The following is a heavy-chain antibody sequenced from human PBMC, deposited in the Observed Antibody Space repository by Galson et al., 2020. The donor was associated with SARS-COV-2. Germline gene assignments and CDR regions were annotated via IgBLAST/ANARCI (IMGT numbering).Heavy chain of an antibody. CDR1: GFTFSSYS. CDR3: ARDLTPYYDFWSGYWEEGLFDY. D-gene: IGHD3-3*01. J-gene: IGHJ4*02. V-gene: IGHV3-48*04. CDR2: ISGSSSTI. Sequence: GGSLRLSCAASGFTFSSYSMNWVRQAPGKGLEWVSYISGSSSTIYYADSVKGRFTISRDNAKNSLYLQMNSLRAEDTAVYYCARDLTPYYDFWSGYWEEGLFDYWGQGTLVTVSS.